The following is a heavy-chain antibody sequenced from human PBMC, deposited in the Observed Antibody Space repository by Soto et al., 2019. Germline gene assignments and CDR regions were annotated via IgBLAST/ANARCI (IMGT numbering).Heavy chain of an antibody. CDR3: ARCPYYYDSSGYYPDY. CDR1: GGSISSSSYY. D-gene: IGHD3-22*01. V-gene: IGHV4-39*01. CDR2: IYYSGST. J-gene: IGHJ4*02. Sequence: QLQLQESGPGLVKPSETLSLTCTVSGGSISSSSYYWGWIRQPPGKGLEWIGSIYYSGSTYYNPSLKSRVTISVDTSKNQFSLKLSSVTAADTAVYYCARCPYYYDSSGYYPDYWGQGTLVTVSS.